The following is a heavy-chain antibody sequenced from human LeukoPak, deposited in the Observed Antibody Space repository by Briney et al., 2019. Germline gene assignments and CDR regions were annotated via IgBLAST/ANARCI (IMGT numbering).Heavy chain of an antibody. V-gene: IGHV3-72*01. D-gene: IGHD5-24*01. CDR2: IRNKANSYTT. CDR1: GFTFSDHY. J-gene: IGHJ4*02. Sequence: GGSLRLPCAASGFTFSDHYMDWVRQATGKGLEWVGRIRNKANSYTTEYAASVKGRFTISRDESKNSLYLQMNSLKTEDTAVYYCARSHNSFDYWGQGTLVTVSS. CDR3: ARSHNSFDY.